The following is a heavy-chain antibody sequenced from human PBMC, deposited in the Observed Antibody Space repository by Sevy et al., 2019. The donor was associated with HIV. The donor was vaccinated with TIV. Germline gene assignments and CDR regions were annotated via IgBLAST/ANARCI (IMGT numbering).Heavy chain of an antibody. CDR2: IRSKAYGGTT. CDR3: TRDLEYSSSYYFDY. Sequence: GGSLRLSCTASGFTFGDYAMSWFRQAPGKGLEWVGFIRSKAYGGTTEYAASVKGRVTISRDDSKSIAYLQMNSLKTEDTAVDYCTRDLEYSSSYYFDYWGQGTLVTVSS. V-gene: IGHV3-49*03. D-gene: IGHD6-6*01. J-gene: IGHJ4*02. CDR1: GFTFGDYA.